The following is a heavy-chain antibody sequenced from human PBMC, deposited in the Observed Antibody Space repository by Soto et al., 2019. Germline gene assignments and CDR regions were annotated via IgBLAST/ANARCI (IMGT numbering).Heavy chain of an antibody. D-gene: IGHD2-2*01. J-gene: IGHJ5*02. CDR2: INHSGST. V-gene: IGHV4-34*01. Sequence: QVQLQQWGAGLLKPSETLSLTCAVYGGSFSGYYWSWIRQPPGKGLEWIGEINHSGSTNYNPSLKRRVTSPVDTSKNQFSLKLSSVTAADTAVYYCARGGSVVVPARGWFDPWGQGTLVTVSS. CDR3: ARGGSVVVPARGWFDP. CDR1: GGSFSGYY.